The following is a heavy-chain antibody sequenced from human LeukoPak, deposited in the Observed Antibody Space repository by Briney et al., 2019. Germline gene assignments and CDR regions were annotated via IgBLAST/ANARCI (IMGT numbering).Heavy chain of an antibody. CDR3: AREKANDGFDI. Sequence: PSQTLSLTCTVSGGSINSGGYYWSWTRQHPGKGLEWIGYIYYSGSTYYNPSLKSRVTISVDTSKNQFSLKLSSVTAADTAVYYCAREKANDGFDIWGQGTMVTVS. CDR2: IYYSGST. J-gene: IGHJ3*02. V-gene: IGHV4-31*03. CDR1: GGSINSGGYY.